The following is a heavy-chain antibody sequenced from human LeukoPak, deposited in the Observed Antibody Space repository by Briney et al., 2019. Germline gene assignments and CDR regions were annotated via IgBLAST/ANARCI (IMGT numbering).Heavy chain of an antibody. CDR2: ISGSGGST. CDR1: GFTFSSYA. D-gene: IGHD3-3*01. V-gene: IGHV3-23*01. CDR3: AVQYYDFRSGYY. Sequence: GGSLRLSCAASGFTFSSYAMSWVRQAPGKGLEWVSVISGSGGSTYYADSVKGRFTISRDNSKNTLYLQMNSLRAEDTAVYYCAVQYYDFRSGYYWGQGTLVTVSS. J-gene: IGHJ4*02.